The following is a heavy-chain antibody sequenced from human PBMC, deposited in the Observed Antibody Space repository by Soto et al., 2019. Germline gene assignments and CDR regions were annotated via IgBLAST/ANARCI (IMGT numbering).Heavy chain of an antibody. V-gene: IGHV3-33*01. CDR3: ARLNYGSGSYYSDY. CDR2: IWYDGSNK. J-gene: IGHJ4*02. D-gene: IGHD3-10*01. CDR1: GFTFSSYG. Sequence: QVQLVESGGGVVQPGRSLRLSCAASGFTFSSYGMYWVRQAPGKGLEWVAVIWYDGSNKYYADSVKGRFTISRDNSKNTLYLQMNSLRAEDTAVYYCARLNYGSGSYYSDYWGQGTLVTVSS.